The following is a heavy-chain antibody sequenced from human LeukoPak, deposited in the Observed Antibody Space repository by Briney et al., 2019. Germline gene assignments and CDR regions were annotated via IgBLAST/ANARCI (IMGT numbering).Heavy chain of an antibody. CDR1: GFTFSSYS. Sequence: GGSLRLSFAASGFTFSSYSMNWVRQAPGKGLEWVSSISSSSSYIYYADSVKGRFTISRDNAKNSLYLQMNSLRAEDTAVYYCARDRVSIAAQFDYWGQGTLVTVSS. J-gene: IGHJ4*02. V-gene: IGHV3-21*01. CDR3: ARDRVSIAAQFDY. D-gene: IGHD6-6*01. CDR2: ISSSSSYI.